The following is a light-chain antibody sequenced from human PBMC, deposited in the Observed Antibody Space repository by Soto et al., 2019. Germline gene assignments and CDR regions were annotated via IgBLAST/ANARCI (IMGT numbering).Light chain of an antibody. V-gene: IGLV4-60*02. CDR2: LEGSGSY. Sequence: QSVLTQSSSASASLGSSVKLTCTLSSGHSSYIIAWHHQQPGKAPRYLMKLEGSGSYNKGSGVPDRFSGSSSGADRYFTISNLQFEDEANYYCETWDSNTRVFGGGTKLTV. J-gene: IGLJ2*01. CDR1: SGHSSYI. CDR3: ETWDSNTRV.